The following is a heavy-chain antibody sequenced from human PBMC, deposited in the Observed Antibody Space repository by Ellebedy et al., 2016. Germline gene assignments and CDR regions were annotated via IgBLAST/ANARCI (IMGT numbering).Heavy chain of an antibody. CDR2: INHSGST. CDR3: ASSLTKYSSSSLAFDY. CDR1: GGSFSGYY. D-gene: IGHD6-6*01. Sequence: SETLSLTCAVYGGSFSGYYWSRIRKPPGKGLEWIGEINHSGSTNYNPSLKSRVTISVDTSKNQFSLKLSSVTAADTAVYYCASSLTKYSSSSLAFDYWGQGTLVTVSS. J-gene: IGHJ4*02. V-gene: IGHV4-34*01.